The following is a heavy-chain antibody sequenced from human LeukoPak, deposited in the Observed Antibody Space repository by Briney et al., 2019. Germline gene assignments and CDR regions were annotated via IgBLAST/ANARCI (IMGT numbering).Heavy chain of an antibody. CDR3: ARDLGGKYTVDY. CDR1: GFTFSSYG. V-gene: IGHV3-30*03. J-gene: IGHJ4*02. CDR2: ISYDGSNK. Sequence: GGSLRLSCAASGFTFSSYGMHWVRQAPGKGLEWVAVISYDGSNKYYADSVKGRFTISRDNSKNTLYLQMNSLRAEDTAVYYCARDLGGKYTVDYWGQGTLVTLSS. D-gene: IGHD1-26*01.